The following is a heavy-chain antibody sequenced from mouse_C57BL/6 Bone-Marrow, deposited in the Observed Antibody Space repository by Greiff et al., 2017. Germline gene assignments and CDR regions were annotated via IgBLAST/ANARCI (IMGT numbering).Heavy chain of an antibody. V-gene: IGHV5-17*01. CDR2: ISSGSSTN. J-gene: IGHJ3*01. CDR1: GFTFSDYG. CDR3: ARRYGNYGGFAY. D-gene: IGHD2-1*01. Sequence: EVKVVESGGGLVKPGGSLKLSCAASGFTFSDYGMHGVRQAPEKGLEWVAYISSGSSTNYYADTVKGRFTISRDNAKNTLFLQMTSLRSEDTALYYCARRYGNYGGFAYWGQGTLVTVSA.